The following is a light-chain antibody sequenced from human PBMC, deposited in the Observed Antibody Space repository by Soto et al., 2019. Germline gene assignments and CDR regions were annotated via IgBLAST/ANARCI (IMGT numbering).Light chain of an antibody. Sequence: EIVLTQSPATLSLSPGERATLSCRASQSLSSTYLGWYQQRPGRAPRLLIYGASSRAAGIPDRFSGSGSGTDFTLTISTLEAEDSAVYYCQQYGNSPLTFGGGTKVEIK. J-gene: IGKJ4*01. CDR1: QSLSSTY. CDR2: GAS. CDR3: QQYGNSPLT. V-gene: IGKV3-20*01.